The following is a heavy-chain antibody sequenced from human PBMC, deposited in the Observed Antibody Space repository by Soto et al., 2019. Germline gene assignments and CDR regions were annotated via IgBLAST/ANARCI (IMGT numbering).Heavy chain of an antibody. CDR3: AKAQYSGYEFSLSFDS. D-gene: IGHD5-12*01. CDR1: GFTFSSYA. J-gene: IGHJ4*02. V-gene: IGHV3-23*01. CDR2: ISGSGGST. Sequence: EVQLLESGGGLVQPGGSLRLSCAASGFTFSSYAMTWVRQAPGKGLEWVSGISGSGGSTYYADSVKGRFTISRDNSKITLYLQMNSLRAEDTAVYYCAKAQYSGYEFSLSFDSWGQGTLVTVSS.